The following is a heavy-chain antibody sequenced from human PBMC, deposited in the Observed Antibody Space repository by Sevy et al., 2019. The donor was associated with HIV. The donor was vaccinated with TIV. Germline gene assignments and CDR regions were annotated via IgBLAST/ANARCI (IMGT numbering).Heavy chain of an antibody. CDR1: GFTFSSYA. J-gene: IGHJ3*02. CDR2: ISGSGGST. CDR3: AKNLSPRGLTDAFDI. V-gene: IGHV3-23*01. Sequence: GGSLRLSCAASGFTFSSYAMSWVRQAPGKGLEWVSAISGSGGSTYYADSVKGRFTISRDNSKNTLYLQMNGLRAEDTALYYCAKNLSPRGLTDAFDIWGQGTMVTVSS. D-gene: IGHD3-10*01.